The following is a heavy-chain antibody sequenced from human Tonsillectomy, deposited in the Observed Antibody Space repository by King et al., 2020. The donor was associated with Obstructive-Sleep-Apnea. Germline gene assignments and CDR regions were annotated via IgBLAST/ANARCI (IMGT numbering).Heavy chain of an antibody. CDR1: GFTFSSYS. CDR3: ARGCSSSCPGTDY. D-gene: IGHD6-13*01. J-gene: IGHJ4*02. V-gene: IGHV3-21*01. Sequence: QLVQSGGGLVKPGGSLRLSCAASGFTFSSYSMNWVRQAPGKGLEWVSSISSSSSYIYYADSVKGRFTISRDNAKNSLYLQMNSLRAEDTAVYYCARGCSSSCPGTDYWGQGTLVTVSS. CDR2: ISSSSSYI.